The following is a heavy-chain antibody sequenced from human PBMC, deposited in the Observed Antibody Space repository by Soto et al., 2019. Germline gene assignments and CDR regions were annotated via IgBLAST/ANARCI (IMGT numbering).Heavy chain of an antibody. CDR3: TRDRSTTLLDV. D-gene: IGHD2-2*01. V-gene: IGHV3-21*06. CDR1: GFTFSTYS. Sequence: EVQPVESGGGLVKPGGSLRLSCAASGFTFSTYSITWVRQAPGKGLEWVSSISGGSSYIYYADSVKGRFTISRDNARNSLYLQMNSLRAEDTAVYYCTRDRSTTLLDVWGQGTTVTVSS. J-gene: IGHJ6*02. CDR2: ISGGSSYI.